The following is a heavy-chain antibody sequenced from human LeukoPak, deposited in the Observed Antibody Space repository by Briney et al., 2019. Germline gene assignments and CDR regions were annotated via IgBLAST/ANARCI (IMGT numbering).Heavy chain of an antibody. Sequence: ASVTVSCKASGYTFTSYYMHWVRQAPGQGLEWMGIINPSGGSTSYAQKFQGRVTMTRDTSTSTVYMELSSLRSEDTAVYYCARDSPYYDILTGYYNNWFDPWGQGTLVTVSS. CDR2: INPSGGST. V-gene: IGHV1-46*01. D-gene: IGHD3-9*01. CDR3: ARDSPYYDILTGYYNNWFDP. J-gene: IGHJ5*02. CDR1: GYTFTSYY.